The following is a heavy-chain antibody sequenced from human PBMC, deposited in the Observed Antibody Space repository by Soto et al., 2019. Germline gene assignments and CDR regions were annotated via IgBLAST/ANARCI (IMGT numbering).Heavy chain of an antibody. CDR3: ARDPAP. CDR2: IYNSGTT. Sequence: PSETLSLTFTVSGGSITRGGYYWSWIRQHPGKGLEWIGYIYNSGTTYYNPSLKSRVTISVDTSKNQFSLKLTSVTAADTAVYYCARDPAPWGQGTLVTVSS. V-gene: IGHV4-31*03. J-gene: IGHJ5*02. CDR1: GGSITRGGYY.